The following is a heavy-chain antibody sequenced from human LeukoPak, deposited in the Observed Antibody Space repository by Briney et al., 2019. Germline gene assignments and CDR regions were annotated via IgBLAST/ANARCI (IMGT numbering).Heavy chain of an antibody. J-gene: IGHJ4*02. D-gene: IGHD5-18*01. CDR1: GVSLSTSGVG. CDR3: AHRRGTTCIQLAYIN. Sequence: SGPTLVKPAQTLTLPCTFSGVSLSTSGVGVGWICQPPGKALEWLALIYWNDDKRYSPSLKSRLTITKDTSKNQVVLTMTNMDPVDTATYYCAHRRGTTCIQLAYINWGQGTLVTVSS. V-gene: IGHV2-5*01. CDR2: IYWNDDK.